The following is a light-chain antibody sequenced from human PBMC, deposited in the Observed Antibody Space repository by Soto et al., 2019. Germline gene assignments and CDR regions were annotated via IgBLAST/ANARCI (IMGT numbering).Light chain of an antibody. J-gene: IGKJ4*01. CDR1: QDIGSF. Sequence: AIRMTQSPSSLSASTGDRVAITCRASQDIGSFLAWYQQKPGKAPKLLIYDASTLQSGVPSRFDGSGSGTDFTLTISSLQSEDFATYYCQQFYSYPLTFGGGTKGDIK. CDR3: QQFYSYPLT. CDR2: DAS. V-gene: IGKV1-8*01.